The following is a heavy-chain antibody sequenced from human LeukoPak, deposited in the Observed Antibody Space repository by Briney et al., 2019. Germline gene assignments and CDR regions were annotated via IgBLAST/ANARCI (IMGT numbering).Heavy chain of an antibody. D-gene: IGHD6-19*01. CDR3: AREPIAVASDCFDY. Sequence: GGSLRLSCAASRFTFSSYWMHWVRQAPGKGLVWVSRINSDGSSTNYADSVKGRFTIPRDNAKNTLYLQMNSLRAEDTAVYYCAREPIAVASDCFDYWGQGTLVTVSS. J-gene: IGHJ4*02. V-gene: IGHV3-74*01. CDR1: RFTFSSYW. CDR2: INSDGSST.